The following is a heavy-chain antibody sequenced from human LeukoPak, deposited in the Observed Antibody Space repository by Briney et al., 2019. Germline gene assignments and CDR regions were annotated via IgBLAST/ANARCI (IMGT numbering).Heavy chain of an antibody. Sequence: SETLSLTCTVSGGSISSYYWSWIRQPPGKGLEWIGYIYYSGSTNYNPSLKSRVTISVDTYKNQFSLKLSSVTAADTAVYYCARVAGQLLFGLALDIWGQGTMVTVSS. D-gene: IGHD2-2*01. CDR1: GGSISSYY. V-gene: IGHV4-59*01. J-gene: IGHJ3*02. CDR3: ARVAGQLLFGLALDI. CDR2: IYYSGST.